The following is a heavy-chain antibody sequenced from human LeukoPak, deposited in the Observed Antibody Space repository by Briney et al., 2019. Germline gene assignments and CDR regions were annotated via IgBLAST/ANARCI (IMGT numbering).Heavy chain of an antibody. Sequence: SETLSLTCTVYGGSFSDHYWNWIRQPPGMGLEWIGEINHSGTTNYNPSLKSRVTISVDTSKNQFSLKLSSVTAADTAMYYCARGFYSSNWYFDLWGRGTLVTVSS. D-gene: IGHD4-11*01. CDR2: INHSGTT. J-gene: IGHJ2*01. CDR3: ARGFYSSNWYFDL. V-gene: IGHV4-34*01. CDR1: GGSFSDHY.